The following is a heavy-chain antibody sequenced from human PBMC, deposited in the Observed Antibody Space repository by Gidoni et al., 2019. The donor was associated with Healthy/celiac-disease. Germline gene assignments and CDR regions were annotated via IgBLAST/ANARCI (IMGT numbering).Heavy chain of an antibody. J-gene: IGHJ1*01. Sequence: QVQLVESGGGVVQPGRSLRLSCAASGFTFSSYGMHWVRQAPGKGLEWVAVISYDGSNKYYADSVKGRFTISRDNSKNTLYLQMNSLRAEDTAGYYCAKGSDTIFGVVIPNAEYFQHWGQGTLVTVSS. CDR2: ISYDGSNK. D-gene: IGHD3-3*01. CDR1: GFTFSSYG. V-gene: IGHV3-30*18. CDR3: AKGSDTIFGVVIPNAEYFQH.